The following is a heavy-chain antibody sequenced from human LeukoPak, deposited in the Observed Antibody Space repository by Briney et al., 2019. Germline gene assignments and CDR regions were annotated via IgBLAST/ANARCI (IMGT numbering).Heavy chain of an antibody. V-gene: IGHV4-38-2*02. D-gene: IGHD3-22*01. CDR3: ARHSGTDYYDRQRGAFDI. J-gene: IGHJ3*02. Sequence: PSETLSLTCTVSGYSISSGYYWGWIRPPPGKGLEWIGSIYYSGSTYYNPSLKSRVTISVDTSKNQFSLKLSSVTAADTAVYYCARHSGTDYYDRQRGAFDIWGQGTMVTVSS. CDR1: GYSISSGYY. CDR2: IYYSGST.